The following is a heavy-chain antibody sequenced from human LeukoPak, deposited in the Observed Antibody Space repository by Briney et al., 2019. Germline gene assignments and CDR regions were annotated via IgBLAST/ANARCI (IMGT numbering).Heavy chain of an antibody. CDR1: GGSISSGGYS. CDR3: ARDYHPHMSANNRFDL. J-gene: IGHJ5*02. Sequence: PSETLSLTCAVPGGSISSGGYSWGWIRQPPGKGLEWIVYIYHNGSTYYNPSLKTRVTISVNRSKNQFSLKLSSVTAADTAVYYCARDYHPHMSANNRFDLWGQGTLVTVSS. D-gene: IGHD6-25*01. CDR2: IYHNGST. V-gene: IGHV4-30-2*01.